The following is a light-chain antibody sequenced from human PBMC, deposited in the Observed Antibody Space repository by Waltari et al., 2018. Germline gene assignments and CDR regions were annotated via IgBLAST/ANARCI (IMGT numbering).Light chain of an antibody. J-gene: IGLJ3*02. Sequence: QSVLTQPPSASGTPGQRVAIPCSGSSPNIGSHFVSWYPQLPGTAPELLIYRNNQRPSGVPVRISGSKSGTSASLAVSGLRSEDEADFYCAAWDDSLSTWVFGGGTKLTVL. V-gene: IGLV1-47*01. CDR3: AAWDDSLSTWV. CDR2: RNN. CDR1: SPNIGSHF.